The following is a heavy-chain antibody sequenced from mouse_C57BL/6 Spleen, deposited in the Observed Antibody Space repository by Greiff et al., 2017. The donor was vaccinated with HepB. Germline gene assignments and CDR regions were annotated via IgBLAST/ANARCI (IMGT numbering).Heavy chain of an antibody. CDR1: GYTFTSYW. Sequence: EVKVVESGTVLARPGASVKMSCKTSGYTFTSYWMHWVKQRPGQGLEWIGAIYPGNSDTSYNQKFKGKAKLTAVTSASTAYMELSSLTNEDSAVYYCTRSDYGSRYFDVWGTGTTVTVSS. CDR3: TRSDYGSRYFDV. V-gene: IGHV1-5*01. CDR2: IYPGNSDT. D-gene: IGHD1-1*01. J-gene: IGHJ1*03.